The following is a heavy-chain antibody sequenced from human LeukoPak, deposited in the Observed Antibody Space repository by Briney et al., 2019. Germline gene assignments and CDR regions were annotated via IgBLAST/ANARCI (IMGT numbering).Heavy chain of an antibody. CDR3: ARLSTVVAAYLYYYYYMDV. D-gene: IGHD2-15*01. CDR1: GGSISSGNYY. Sequence: PSQTLSLTCSVAGGSISSGNYYWSWIRQAPGKGLEWVSYISSSGSTIYYADSVKGRFTISRDKAKNSLYLQMNSLRAEDTAVYYCARLSTVVAAYLYYYYYMDVWGKGTTVTNSS. J-gene: IGHJ6*03. CDR2: ISSSGSTI. V-gene: IGHV3-11*01.